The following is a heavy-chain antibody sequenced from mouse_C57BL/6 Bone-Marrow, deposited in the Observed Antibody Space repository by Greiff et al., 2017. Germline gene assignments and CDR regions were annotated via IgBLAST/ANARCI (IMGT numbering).Heavy chain of an antibody. J-gene: IGHJ1*03. CDR3: ARQSPTWYFDV. Sequence: EVQVVESGGGLVKPGGSLKLSCAASGFTFSDYGMHWVRQAPEKGLEWVAYISSGSSTIYYADTVKGRFTISRDNAKNTLFLQMTSLRSEDTAMYYCARQSPTWYFDVWGTGTTVTVSS. V-gene: IGHV5-17*01. CDR1: GFTFSDYG. CDR2: ISSGSSTI. D-gene: IGHD2-10*01.